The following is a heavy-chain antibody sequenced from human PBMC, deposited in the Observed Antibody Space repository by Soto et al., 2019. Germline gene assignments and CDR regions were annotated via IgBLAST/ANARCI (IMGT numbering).Heavy chain of an antibody. CDR2: INGDGSST. J-gene: IGHJ4*02. V-gene: IGHV3-74*01. CDR1: GFTFSSHW. CDR3: ASLGTGDFDY. Sequence: PGGSLRLSCAASGFTFSSHWMHWVRQAPGKGLVWVSRINGDGSSTSYADSVKGRFTISRDNAKNMLYLQVNSLRAEDTAVYYCASLGTGDFDYWGQGTLVTVS. D-gene: IGHD7-27*01.